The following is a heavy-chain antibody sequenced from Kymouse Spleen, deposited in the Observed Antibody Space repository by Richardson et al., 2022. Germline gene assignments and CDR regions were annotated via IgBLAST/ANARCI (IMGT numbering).Heavy chain of an antibody. V-gene: IGHV4-34*01. Sequence: QVQLQQWGAGLLKPSETLSLTCAVYGGSFSGYYWSWIRQPPGKGLEWIGEINHSGSTNYNPSLKSRVTISVDTSKNQFSLKLSSVTAADTAVYYCARALNSSSWSNWFDPWGQGTLVTVSS. D-gene: IGHD6-13*01. CDR3: ARALNSSSWSNWFDP. CDR1: GGSFSGYY. J-gene: IGHJ5*02. CDR2: INHSGST.